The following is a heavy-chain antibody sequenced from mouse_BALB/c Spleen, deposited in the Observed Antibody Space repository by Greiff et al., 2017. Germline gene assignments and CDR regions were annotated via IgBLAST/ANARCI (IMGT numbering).Heavy chain of an antibody. J-gene: IGHJ2*01. Sequence: EADGGLVQPKGSLKLSCAASGFTFNTNAMNWVRQAPGKGLEWVARIRSKSNNYATYYADSVKDRFTISRDDSQSMLYLQMNNLKTEDTAMYYCVRDGGNYPFDYWGQGTTLTVSS. D-gene: IGHD1-1*02. CDR2: IRSKSNNYAT. CDR1: GFTFNTNA. CDR3: VRDGGNYPFDY. V-gene: IGHV10S3*01.